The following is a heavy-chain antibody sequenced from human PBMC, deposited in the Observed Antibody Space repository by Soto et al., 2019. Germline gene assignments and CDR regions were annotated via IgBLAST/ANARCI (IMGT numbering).Heavy chain of an antibody. CDR2: ISTSNGYT. CDR3: ARDRSFALLEWSPSDSYGMDV. Sequence: GSPVKVACKASGYRISTYGISWVRQAPGQGLEWMGWISTSNGYTNYAQKFQGRVSMTTDTSTNTAYLEVRSLRSDDTAFYFCARDRSFALLEWSPSDSYGMDVWGQGTSVTVSS. CDR1: GYRISTYG. J-gene: IGHJ6*02. D-gene: IGHD3-3*01. V-gene: IGHV1-18*01.